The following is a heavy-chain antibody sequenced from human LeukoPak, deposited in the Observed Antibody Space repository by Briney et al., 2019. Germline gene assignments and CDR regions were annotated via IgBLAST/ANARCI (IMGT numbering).Heavy chain of an antibody. D-gene: IGHD2-15*01. V-gene: IGHV1-69*13. J-gene: IGHJ4*02. CDR3: AKESVVGVTSY. CDR2: IIPIFGTA. CDR1: GYTFTSYA. Sequence: SVKVSCKASGYTFTSYAISWVRQAPGQGLEWMGGIIPIFGTANYAQKFQGRVTITADESTSTAYMELSSLRSEDTAVYYCAKESVVGVTSYWGQGTLVTVSS.